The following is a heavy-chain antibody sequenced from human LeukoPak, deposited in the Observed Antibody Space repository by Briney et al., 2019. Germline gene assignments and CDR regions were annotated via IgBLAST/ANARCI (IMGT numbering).Heavy chain of an antibody. V-gene: IGHV3-21*01. CDR2: ISGSGGST. CDR1: GFTFSSYG. J-gene: IGHJ3*02. CDR3: ARDRRSDAFDI. D-gene: IGHD1-26*01. Sequence: GGSLRLSCAASGFTFSSYGMHWVRQAPGKGLEWVSAISGSGGSTYYADSVKGRFTISRDNAKNSLYLQMNSLRAEDTAVYYCARDRRSDAFDIWGQGTMVTVSS.